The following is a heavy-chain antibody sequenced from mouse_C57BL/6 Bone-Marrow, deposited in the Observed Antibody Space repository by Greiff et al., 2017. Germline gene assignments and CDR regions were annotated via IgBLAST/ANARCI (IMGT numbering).Heavy chain of an antibody. Sequence: QVTLKVSGPGILQSSQTLSLTCSFSGFSLSTSGMGVSWLRQPSGKGLEWLAHIYWDDDKRYNQSLKSRLTISKDTSRNQVFLKITSVDTADTATYYCARVFDYDYDATSPYYAMDYWGQGTSVTVSS. V-gene: IGHV8-12*01. CDR1: GFSLSTSGMG. CDR3: ARVFDYDYDATSPYYAMDY. J-gene: IGHJ4*01. CDR2: IYWDDDK. D-gene: IGHD2-4*01.